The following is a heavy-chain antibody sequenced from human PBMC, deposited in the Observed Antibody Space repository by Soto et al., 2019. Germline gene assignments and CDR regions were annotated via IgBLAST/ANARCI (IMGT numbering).Heavy chain of an antibody. V-gene: IGHV1-3*01. CDR1: GYTFTSYA. D-gene: IGHD1-26*01. J-gene: IGHJ4*02. CDR3: ARALVLPTTTMSYFDH. Sequence: ASVKVSCKASGYTFTSYAIHWARQAPGQRLEWMGWINAGNGNTKYSQKFQGRVTISRDTSAITAYMELSSLRSEDTAVYYCARALVLPTTTMSYFDHWGQGTLDPVS. CDR2: INAGNGNT.